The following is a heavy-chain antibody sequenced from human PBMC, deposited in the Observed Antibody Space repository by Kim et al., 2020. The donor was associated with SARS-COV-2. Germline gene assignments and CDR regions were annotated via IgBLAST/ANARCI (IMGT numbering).Heavy chain of an antibody. V-gene: IGHV4-30-2*04. Sequence: PSRKGRVTISVETSKNQFSLKLSSVTAADTAVYYCARDEGATVVTPDLGYWGQGTLVTVSS. J-gene: IGHJ4*02. CDR3: ARDEGATVVTPDLGY. D-gene: IGHD4-17*01.